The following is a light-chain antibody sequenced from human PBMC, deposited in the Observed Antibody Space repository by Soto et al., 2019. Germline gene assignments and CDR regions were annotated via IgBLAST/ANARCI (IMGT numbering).Light chain of an antibody. CDR1: QSISSW. CDR3: QQDNSYHWT. Sequence: IPMTQSPSTLSASVGARVTITCRASQSISSWLAWDQQKPGKAPKLLIYDASSFESGVPSSFSGSGSGTKFTLTISSLEHDDVATYDGQQDNSYHWTVGQGTMVEIK. J-gene: IGKJ1*01. V-gene: IGKV1-5*01. CDR2: DAS.